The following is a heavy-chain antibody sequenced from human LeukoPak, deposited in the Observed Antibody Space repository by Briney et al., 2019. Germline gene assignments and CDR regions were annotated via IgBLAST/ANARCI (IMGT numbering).Heavy chain of an antibody. Sequence: PSETLSLTCAVYGGSFSGYYWSWIRQPPGKGLEWIGEIDHSGSTNYNPSLKSRVTISVDTSKNQFSLKLSSVTAADTAVYYCARQDYDSSGYRGFDYWGQGTLVTVSS. CDR2: IDHSGST. J-gene: IGHJ4*02. CDR3: ARQDYDSSGYRGFDY. V-gene: IGHV4-34*01. CDR1: GGSFSGYY. D-gene: IGHD3-22*01.